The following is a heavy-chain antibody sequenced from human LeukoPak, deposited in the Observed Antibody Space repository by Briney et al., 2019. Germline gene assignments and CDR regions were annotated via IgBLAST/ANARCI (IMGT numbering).Heavy chain of an antibody. D-gene: IGHD3-16*01. CDR3: AKRGGMYPAHYFDY. J-gene: IGHJ4*02. V-gene: IGHV3-23*01. CDR2: ISGSGGST. Sequence: GGSLRLSCAASGFTFSSYAMSWVRQAPGKGPEWVSAISGSGGSTYYADSVKGRFTISRDNSKNTLYLQMNSLRAEDTAVYYCAKRGGMYPAHYFDYWGQGTLVTVSS. CDR1: GFTFSSYA.